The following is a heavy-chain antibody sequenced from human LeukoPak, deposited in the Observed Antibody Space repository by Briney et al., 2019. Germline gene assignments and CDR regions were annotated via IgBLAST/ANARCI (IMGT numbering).Heavy chain of an antibody. CDR2: ISSSSSYI. CDR1: GFTFSDYY. CDR3: ARVKGHYYDSSGYYFASGYFDY. Sequence: GGSLRLSCAASGFTFSDYYMSWIRQAPGKGLEWVSSISSSSSYIYYADSVKGRFTISRDNAKNSLYLQMNSLRAEDTAVYYCARVKGHYYDSSGYYFASGYFDYWGQGTLVTVSS. V-gene: IGHV3-11*06. J-gene: IGHJ4*02. D-gene: IGHD3-22*01.